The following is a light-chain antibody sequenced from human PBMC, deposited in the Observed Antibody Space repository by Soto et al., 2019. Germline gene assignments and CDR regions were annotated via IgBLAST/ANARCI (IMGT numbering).Light chain of an antibody. V-gene: IGLV2-14*03. CDR2: HNF. CDR3: QSYDTFLSAVV. J-gene: IGLJ2*01. Sequence: QSALTQPASVSGSPGQPITISCTGTSSDVGAYNYVSWYQLHPGKAPKLMIQHNFNRPSGVPDRFSGSKSGTSASLAITGLQAEDEADYYCQSYDTFLSAVVFGGGTKLTVL. CDR1: SSDVGAYNY.